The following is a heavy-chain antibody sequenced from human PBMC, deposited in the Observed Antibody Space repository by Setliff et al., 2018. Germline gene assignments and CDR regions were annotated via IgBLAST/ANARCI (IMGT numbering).Heavy chain of an antibody. CDR2: VGGDGYDI. CDR3: VLGSSGTHQEGY. Sequence: LRLSCAASGFTFSNRAMTWVRQAPGKGLEWVSSVGGDGYDIYYADSVKGRFTISRDNSKNTVYLQMNSLRAEDTAIYYRVLGSSGTHQEGYWGQGALVTVSS. CDR1: GFTFSNRA. J-gene: IGHJ4*02. D-gene: IGHD3-10*01. V-gene: IGHV3-23*01.